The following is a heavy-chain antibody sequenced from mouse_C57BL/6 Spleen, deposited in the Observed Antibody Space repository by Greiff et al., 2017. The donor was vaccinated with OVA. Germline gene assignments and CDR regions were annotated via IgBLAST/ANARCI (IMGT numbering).Heavy chain of an antibody. CDR3: ARSTGPY. CDR2: IYPGSGNT. CDR1: GYTFTDYY. J-gene: IGHJ3*01. D-gene: IGHD2-1*01. Sequence: QVQLQQSGAELVRPGASVKLSCKASGYTFTDYYINWVKQRPGQGLEWIARIYPGSGNTYYNEKFKGKATLTAEKSSSTAYMQLSSLTSEDSAVYFCARSTGPYWGQGTLVTVSA. V-gene: IGHV1-76*01.